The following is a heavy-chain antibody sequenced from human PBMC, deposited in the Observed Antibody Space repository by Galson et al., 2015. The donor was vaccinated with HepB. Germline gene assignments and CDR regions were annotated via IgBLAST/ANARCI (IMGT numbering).Heavy chain of an antibody. Sequence: SVKVSCKASGYTFTSYAMHWVRQAPGQRLEWMGWINAGNGNTKYSQKFQGRVTITRDTSASTAYMELSSLRSEDTAVYYCARDGEGYSGHPAGWGQGTLVTVSS. V-gene: IGHV1-3*01. D-gene: IGHD5-12*01. J-gene: IGHJ4*02. CDR1: GYTFTSYA. CDR3: ARDGEGYSGHPAG. CDR2: INAGNGNT.